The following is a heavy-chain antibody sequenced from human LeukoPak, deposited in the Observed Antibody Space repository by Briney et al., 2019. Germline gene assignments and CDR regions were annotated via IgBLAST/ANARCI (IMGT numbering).Heavy chain of an antibody. Sequence: SETLSLTCTVSGGSISSYYWNWIRQPPRKGLEWIGYIYYSGSTNYNPSLKSRVTISVDTSKNQFSLKLSSVTAADTAVYYCARHNREYYYDSSGYYWDYWGQGTLVTVSS. J-gene: IGHJ4*02. V-gene: IGHV4-59*08. CDR2: IYYSGST. CDR1: GGSISSYY. CDR3: ARHNREYYYDSSGYYWDY. D-gene: IGHD3-22*01.